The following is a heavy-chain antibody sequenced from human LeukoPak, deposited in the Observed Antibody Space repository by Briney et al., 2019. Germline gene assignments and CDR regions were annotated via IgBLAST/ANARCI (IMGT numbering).Heavy chain of an antibody. CDR1: GGSISSSSYY. J-gene: IGHJ4*02. V-gene: IGHV4-39*01. CDR3: ARHLHWYATKYYFDY. D-gene: IGHD6-13*01. CDR2: IYYSGST. Sequence: PSETLSLTCTVSGGSISSSSYYWGWIRQPPGKGLEWIGSIYYSGSTYYNPSLKSRVTISVDTSKNQFSLKLSSVTAADTAVYYCARHLHWYATKYYFDYWGQGTLVTVSS.